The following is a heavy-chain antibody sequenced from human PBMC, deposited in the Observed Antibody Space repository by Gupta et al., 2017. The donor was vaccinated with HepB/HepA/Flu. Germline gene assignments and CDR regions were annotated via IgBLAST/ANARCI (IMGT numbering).Heavy chain of an antibody. J-gene: IGHJ5*02. CDR1: GGSISSYY. V-gene: IGHV4-59*01. D-gene: IGHD3-10*01. Sequence: QVQLQESGPGLVKPSETLSLTCTVSGGSISSYYWSWIRQPPGRGLEWIGYIYYSGSTNYNPYLKRRGTISVDTYKNQFSLNLSSVTAEEKAVYYCARAPLYYLGAGRYLGWFDPWGQGTLVHVSS. CDR3: ARAPLYYLGAGRYLGWFDP. CDR2: IYYSGST.